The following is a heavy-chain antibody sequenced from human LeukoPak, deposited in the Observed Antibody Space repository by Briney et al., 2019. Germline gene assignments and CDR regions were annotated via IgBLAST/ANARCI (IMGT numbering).Heavy chain of an antibody. CDR2: IRSSGSTI. Sequence: GGSLRLSCAASGFTFSDYYMSWIRQAPGKGLEWVSYIRSSGSTIYYADSVKGRFTISRDNAKNSLYLQMNSLRAEDTAVYYCARDAYYDSSGYYPRYWGQGTLVTVSS. CDR3: ARDAYYDSSGYYPRY. J-gene: IGHJ4*02. D-gene: IGHD3-22*01. CDR1: GFTFSDYY. V-gene: IGHV3-11*01.